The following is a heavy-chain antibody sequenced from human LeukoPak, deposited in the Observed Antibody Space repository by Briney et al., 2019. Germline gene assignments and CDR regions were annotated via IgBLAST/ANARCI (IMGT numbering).Heavy chain of an antibody. CDR1: GFTFSNYI. CDR3: ARVQGGGYRTADY. J-gene: IGHJ4*02. Sequence: GGSLRLSCAASGFTFSNYIMHWVRQAPGKGLDWVAVILENGSNQYYTDSVKGRFTIPRDNSKNTLFLQMNSLRGEDTAMYYCARVQGGGYRTADYWGRGTLVTVSS. D-gene: IGHD6-19*01. V-gene: IGHV3-30*04. CDR2: ILENGSNQ.